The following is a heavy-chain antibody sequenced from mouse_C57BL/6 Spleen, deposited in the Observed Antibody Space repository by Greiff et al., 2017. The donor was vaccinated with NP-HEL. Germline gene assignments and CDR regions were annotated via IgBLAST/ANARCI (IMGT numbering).Heavy chain of an antibody. D-gene: IGHD1-1*01. CDR3: ARSGGSSVRDD. CDR1: GYAFTNYL. Sequence: QVQLKQSGAELVRPGTSVKVSCKASGYAFTNYLIEWVKQRPGQGLEWIGVINPGSGGTNYNEKFKGKATLTADKSSSTAYMQLSSLTSEDSAVYFCARSGGSSVRDDWGQGTSVTVSS. V-gene: IGHV1-54*01. CDR2: INPGSGGT. J-gene: IGHJ4*01.